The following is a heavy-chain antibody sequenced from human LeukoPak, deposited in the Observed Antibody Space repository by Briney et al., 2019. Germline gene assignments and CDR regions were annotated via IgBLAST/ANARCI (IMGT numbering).Heavy chain of an antibody. CDR2: IYYSGST. CDR1: GGSTSSSSYY. D-gene: IGHD2/OR15-2a*01. Sequence: PSETLSLTSAVSGGSTSSSSYYWGWIRQPPGKGLEWIGSIYYSGSTYYNPSLKSRVTISVDTSKNQFSLKLSSVTAADTAVYYCARALEYYAPPGRFDSWGQGTLVTVSS. V-gene: IGHV4-39*07. CDR3: ARALEYYAPPGRFDS. J-gene: IGHJ4*02.